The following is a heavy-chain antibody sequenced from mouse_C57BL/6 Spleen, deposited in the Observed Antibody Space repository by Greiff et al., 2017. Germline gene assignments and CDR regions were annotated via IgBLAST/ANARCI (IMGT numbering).Heavy chain of an antibody. Sequence: VQLQQPGPELVKPGASVKISCKASGYAFSSSWMNWVKQRPGKGLEWIGRIYPGDGDTNYNGKFKGKATLTADKSSSTAYMQLRSLTSEDSAVYFCARDYYDGSRKENFDYWGQGTTLTVSS. CDR3: ARDYYDGSRKENFDY. V-gene: IGHV1-82*01. CDR2: IYPGDGDT. J-gene: IGHJ2*01. CDR1: GYAFSSSW. D-gene: IGHD1-1*01.